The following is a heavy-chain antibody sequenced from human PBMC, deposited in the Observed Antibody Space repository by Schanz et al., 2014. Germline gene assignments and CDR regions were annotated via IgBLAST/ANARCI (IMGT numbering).Heavy chain of an antibody. CDR2: MNPNSGNP. J-gene: IGHJ4*02. V-gene: IGHV1-8*01. CDR3: ARGRTFDY. Sequence: QVQLVQSGAELRKPGTSVKVSCKASGYNITSNDVTWVRQATGQGLEWMGWMNPNSGNPGFAQKFRGRVTMTRNTSMSTAYIELHILTSEDTAVYYCARGRTFDYWGQGILVAVSP. CDR1: GYNITSND.